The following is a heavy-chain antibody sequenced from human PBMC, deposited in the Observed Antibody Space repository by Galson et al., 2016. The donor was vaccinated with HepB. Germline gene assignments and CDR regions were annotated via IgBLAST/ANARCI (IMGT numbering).Heavy chain of an antibody. CDR2: ISTVGTYT. Sequence: SLRLSCAASGFAFSDYYMNWIRQPPGKGLEWVSYISTVGTYTNYSDSVNGRFTISRDNAKNSLYLQMDSLRAEDTALYYCARARAGGYESYDYWGQGTLVTVSS. CDR1: GFAFSDYY. D-gene: IGHD5-12*01. J-gene: IGHJ4*02. V-gene: IGHV3-11*05. CDR3: ARARAGGYESYDY.